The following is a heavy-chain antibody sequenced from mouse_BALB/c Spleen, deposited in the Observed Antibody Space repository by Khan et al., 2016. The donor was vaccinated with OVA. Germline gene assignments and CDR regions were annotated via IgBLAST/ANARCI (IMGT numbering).Heavy chain of an antibody. J-gene: IGHJ2*01. Sequence: EVKLVEPGAELVKPGASVKLSCTASGINIKDTYMHWVKKRSEQGLEWIGRIDPANGNTKYDPKFQGKATITADTSSNTAYLQLRSLTSADTAVYYCARITAWGQGTTLTVSS. V-gene: IGHV14-3*02. D-gene: IGHD1-3*01. CDR3: ARITA. CDR2: IDPANGNT. CDR1: GINIKDTY.